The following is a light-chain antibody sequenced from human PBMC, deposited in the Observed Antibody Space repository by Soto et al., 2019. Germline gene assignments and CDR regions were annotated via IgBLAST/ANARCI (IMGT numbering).Light chain of an antibody. J-gene: IGKJ3*01. CDR1: QSVSSSY. V-gene: IGKV3-20*01. CDR3: QQYGSSPFT. CDR2: GAS. Sequence: EIVLTQSPGTLSLSPGERATLSCRASQSVSSSYLAWYQQKPGQAPRLLIYGASSRATGIPDRFSGSGSGTDFTLTISRLEPADFSMYYCQQYGSSPFTFGPRTKVDIK.